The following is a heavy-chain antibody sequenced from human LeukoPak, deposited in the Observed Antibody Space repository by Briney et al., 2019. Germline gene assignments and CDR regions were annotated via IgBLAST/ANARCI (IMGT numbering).Heavy chain of an antibody. Sequence: GGSLRLSCAASGFTFSTYTMNWVRQAPGKGLEWVSSITSSSTYTYYADSVKGRFTISRDNAKNSLYLQMNNLRADDTAVYYCASLMTAVTIYDYWGQGTLVTVSS. CDR2: ITSSSTYT. CDR3: ASLMTAVTIYDY. D-gene: IGHD4-17*01. V-gene: IGHV3-21*01. CDR1: GFTFSTYT. J-gene: IGHJ4*02.